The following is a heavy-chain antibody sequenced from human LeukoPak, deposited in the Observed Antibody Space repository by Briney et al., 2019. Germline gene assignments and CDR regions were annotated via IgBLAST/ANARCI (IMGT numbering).Heavy chain of an antibody. CDR2: IRDDGSKK. J-gene: IGHJ4*02. CDR1: GLTFSYYG. CDR3: ANQGPGWYGTGPLDH. V-gene: IGHV3-30*02. Sequence: PGGSLTLSCAASGLTFSYYGMHWVRQAPGKGLEWLTFIRDDGSKKDYADSVRGRFTISRDNSKNTLYLQMNSLRTEDTAIYYCANQGPGWYGTGPLDHWGRGNLVTVSS. D-gene: IGHD3-10*01.